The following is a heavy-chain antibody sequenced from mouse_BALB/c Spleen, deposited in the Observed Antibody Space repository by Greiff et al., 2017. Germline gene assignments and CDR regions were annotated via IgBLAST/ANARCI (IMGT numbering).Heavy chain of an antibody. CDR1: GFTFSSYT. Sequence: DVHLVESGGGLVQPGGSLKLSCAASGFTFSSYTMSWVRQTPEKRLEWVAYISNGGGSTYYPDTVKGRFTISRDNAKNTLYLQMSSLKSEDTAMYYCARGTYGNYVDYAVDYWGQGTSVTVSS. CDR3: ARGTYGNYVDYAVDY. CDR2: ISNGGGST. V-gene: IGHV5-12-2*01. J-gene: IGHJ4*01. D-gene: IGHD2-1*01.